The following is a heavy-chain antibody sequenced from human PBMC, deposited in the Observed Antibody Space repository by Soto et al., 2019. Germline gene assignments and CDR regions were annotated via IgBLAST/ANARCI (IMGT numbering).Heavy chain of an antibody. Sequence: PGGSLILSCAASGLTSIYFHWVRQPPGKGLVWVSRINSDGSSTSYADSVKGRFTISIDDAKNTLYLQMDSLRAEDTAVYYCARGPPGYSYGDSWGQGTLVTVSS. J-gene: IGHJ5*01. D-gene: IGHD5-18*01. CDR1: GLTSIYF. CDR2: INSDGSST. V-gene: IGHV3-74*01. CDR3: ARGPPGYSYGDS.